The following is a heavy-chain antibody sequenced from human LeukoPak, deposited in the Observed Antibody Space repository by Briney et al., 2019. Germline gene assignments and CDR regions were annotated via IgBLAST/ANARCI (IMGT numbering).Heavy chain of an antibody. CDR2: INPNSGGT. V-gene: IGHV1-2*02. Sequence: ASVKVSCKASGYTFTSYGISWVRQAPGQGREGMGWINPNSGGTNYAQKFQGRVTMTRDTSISTAYMELSRLRSDDTAVYYCARGCSRSRCYTEDAFTVWGQRTMVTVSS. CDR1: GYTFTSYG. CDR3: ARGCSRSRCYTEDAFTV. J-gene: IGHJ3*01. D-gene: IGHD2-2*02.